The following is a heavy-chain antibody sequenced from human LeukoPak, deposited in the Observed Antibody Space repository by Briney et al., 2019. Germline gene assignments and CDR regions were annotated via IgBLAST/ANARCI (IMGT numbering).Heavy chain of an antibody. CDR1: GFTFRTHW. V-gene: IGHV3-7*04. D-gene: IGHD1-26*01. Sequence: PGGSLRLSCGASGFTFRTHWMAWVRQAPGKGLQWVAHIKEDGTEKYYLDSVRGRFTIAKDDTKNSLSLQMTSLRVDDTALYYCVRGEWELDFWGQGTPVTVSS. CDR3: VRGEWELDF. CDR2: IKEDGTEK. J-gene: IGHJ4*02.